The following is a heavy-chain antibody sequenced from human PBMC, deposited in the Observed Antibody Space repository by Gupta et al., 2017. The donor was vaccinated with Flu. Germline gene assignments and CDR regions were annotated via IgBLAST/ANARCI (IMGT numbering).Heavy chain of an antibody. CDR2: IWYDGSNK. Sequence: QVQLVESGGGVVQPGRSLRLSCAASGFTFSSYGMHWVRQAPGKGLEWVAVIWYDGSNKYYADSVKGRFTISRDNSKNTLYLQMNSLRAEDTAVYYCARDVPDQDGGPLDYWGQGTLVTVSS. CDR1: GFTFSSYG. D-gene: IGHD3-16*01. CDR3: ARDVPDQDGGPLDY. V-gene: IGHV3-33*01. J-gene: IGHJ4*02.